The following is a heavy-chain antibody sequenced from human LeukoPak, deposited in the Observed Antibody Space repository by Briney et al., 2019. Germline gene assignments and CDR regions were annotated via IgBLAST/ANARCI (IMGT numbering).Heavy chain of an antibody. Sequence: SETLSLTCTASGGSISSSSYYWGWIRQPPGKGLEWIGSIYYSGSTYYNPSLKSRVTISVDTSKNQFSLKLSSVTAADTAVYYSARQTGGARDYVWGSYRIRFVDYWGQGTLVTVSS. CDR2: IYYSGST. J-gene: IGHJ4*02. V-gene: IGHV4-39*01. D-gene: IGHD3-16*02. CDR1: GGSISSSSYY. CDR3: ARQTGGARDYVWGSYRIRFVDY.